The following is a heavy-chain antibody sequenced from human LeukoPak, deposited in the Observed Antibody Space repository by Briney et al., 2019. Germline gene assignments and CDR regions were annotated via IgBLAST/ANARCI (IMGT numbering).Heavy chain of an antibody. CDR1: GYTLTSYY. CDR3: ARGRLAVAGTYYYYGMDV. CDR2: INPSGGST. Sequence: ASVKVSCKASGYTLTSYYMHRVRQAPGQGLEWMGIINPSGGSTSYAQKFQGRVTMTRDTSTSTVYMELSSLRSEDTAVYYCARGRLAVAGTYYYYGMDVWGQGTTVTVSS. V-gene: IGHV1-46*01. J-gene: IGHJ6*02. D-gene: IGHD6-19*01.